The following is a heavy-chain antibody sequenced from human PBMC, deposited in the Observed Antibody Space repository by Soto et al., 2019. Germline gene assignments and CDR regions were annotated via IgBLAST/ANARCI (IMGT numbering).Heavy chain of an antibody. D-gene: IGHD3-10*01. J-gene: IGHJ6*02. Sequence: ASVKVSCKASGYSFTSYGISWVRQAPGQGLEWMGWISAYNDDTDYAQKFQGRVTVTTDKSTATSYMELTRLRSDDTAVYFCTRDAMVRGVIINYYYYGMDVWGQGTTVTVS. CDR3: TRDAMVRGVIINYYYYGMDV. CDR2: ISAYNDDT. CDR1: GYSFTSYG. V-gene: IGHV1-18*04.